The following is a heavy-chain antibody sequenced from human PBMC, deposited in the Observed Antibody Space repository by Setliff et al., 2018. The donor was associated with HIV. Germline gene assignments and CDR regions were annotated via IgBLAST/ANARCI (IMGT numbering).Heavy chain of an antibody. CDR2: IWFDGGDK. CDR1: GFTFTSFD. V-gene: IGHV3-30*02. D-gene: IGHD6-25*01. Sequence: GGSLRLSCETTGFTFTSFDMHWVRQAPGKGLEWVASIWFDGGDKYYAESVKGRITISRDNSKNILYLQMSSLRVEDTAVYYCAKRRGRDAFMDVWGKGTTVTVSS. J-gene: IGHJ6*03. CDR3: AKRRGRDAFMDV.